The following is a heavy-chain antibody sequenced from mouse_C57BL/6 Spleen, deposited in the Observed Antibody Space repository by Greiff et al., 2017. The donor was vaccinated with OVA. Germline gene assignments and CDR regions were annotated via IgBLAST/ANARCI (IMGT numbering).Heavy chain of an antibody. Sequence: EVQGVESGGGLVKPGGSLKLSCAASGFTFSSYAMSWVRQTPEKRLEWVATISDGGSYTYYPDNVQGRFTISRDNAKNKQYLQMSHLKSEDTAMYYCARDSLNYGSSYDYWGQGTTLTVSS. D-gene: IGHD1-1*01. J-gene: IGHJ2*01. CDR2: ISDGGSYT. CDR3: ARDSLNYGSSYDY. CDR1: GFTFSSYA. V-gene: IGHV5-4*01.